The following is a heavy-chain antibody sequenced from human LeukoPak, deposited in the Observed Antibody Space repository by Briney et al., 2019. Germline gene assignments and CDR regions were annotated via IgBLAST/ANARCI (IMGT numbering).Heavy chain of an antibody. Sequence: SETLSLTCTVSGGSIRSYYWSWIRQAPGKGLEWIGYIYYSGSTNYNPSLKSRVTISVDTSKNQFSLKLSSVTAADTAVYYCARHIINYGHDYWGQGTLVTVSS. CDR1: GGSIRSYY. CDR2: IYYSGST. V-gene: IGHV4-59*08. CDR3: ARHIINYGHDY. J-gene: IGHJ4*02. D-gene: IGHD3-10*01.